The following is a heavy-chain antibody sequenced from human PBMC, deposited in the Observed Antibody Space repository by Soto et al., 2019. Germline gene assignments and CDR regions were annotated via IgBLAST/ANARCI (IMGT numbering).Heavy chain of an antibody. CDR1: GFSLSTRAVG. D-gene: IGHD1-26*01. Sequence: QITLKESGPTLVKPTQTLTLTCTFSGFSLSTRAVGVGWIRQPPGKALEWLALIYWNDDKRYSPSLKNRLSMTKDTSKNHVVLTMTNMDPVDTATYYCAPRHELGSFDIWGQGTKVTVSS. CDR2: IYWNDDK. V-gene: IGHV2-5*01. J-gene: IGHJ3*02. CDR3: APRHELGSFDI.